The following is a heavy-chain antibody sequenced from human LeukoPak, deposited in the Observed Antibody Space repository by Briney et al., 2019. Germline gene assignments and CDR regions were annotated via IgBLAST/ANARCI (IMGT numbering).Heavy chain of an antibody. Sequence: ASVKVSCKASGYTFTGYYMHWVRQAPGQGLEWVGWINPNSGGTKYAQKFQGRVTMTRDTSISTAYMELSRLRSDDTAVYYCARGGRYCSGTNCYFDSWGQGTLVTVSS. J-gene: IGHJ4*02. CDR1: GYTFTGYY. V-gene: IGHV1-2*02. D-gene: IGHD2-15*01. CDR3: ARGGRYCSGTNCYFDS. CDR2: INPNSGGT.